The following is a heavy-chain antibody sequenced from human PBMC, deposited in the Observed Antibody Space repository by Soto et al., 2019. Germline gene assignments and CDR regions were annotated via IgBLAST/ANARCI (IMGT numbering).Heavy chain of an antibody. D-gene: IGHD1-26*01. CDR3: ARLVGATLDY. J-gene: IGHJ4*02. Sequence: ASVKVSCKASGYTFTSYGISWVRQAPGQGLEWMGIINPSGGSTSYAQKFQGRVTMTRDTSTSTVYMELSSLRSEDTAVYYCARLVGATLDYWGQGTLVTVSS. CDR1: GYTFTSYG. V-gene: IGHV1-46*01. CDR2: INPSGGST.